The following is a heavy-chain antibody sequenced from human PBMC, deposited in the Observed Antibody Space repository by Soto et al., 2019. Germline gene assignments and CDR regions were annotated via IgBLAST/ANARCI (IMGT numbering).Heavy chain of an antibody. J-gene: IGHJ6*03. D-gene: IGHD2-15*01. V-gene: IGHV1-46*03. CDR1: GYTVTSYY. CDR3: ARECSGGSCYVNYYYYYMDV. CDR2: INPSGGST. Sequence: VKVSCKASGYTVTSYYMHWVRQAPGQGLEWMGIINPSGGSTSYAQKFQGRVTMTRDTSTSTVYMELSSLRSEDTAVYYCARECSGGSCYVNYYYYYMDVWGKGTTVTVSS.